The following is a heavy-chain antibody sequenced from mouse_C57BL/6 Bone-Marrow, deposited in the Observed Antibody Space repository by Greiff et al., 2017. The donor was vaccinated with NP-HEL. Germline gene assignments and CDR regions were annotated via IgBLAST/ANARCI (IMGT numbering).Heavy chain of an antibody. J-gene: IGHJ3*01. CDR1: GYSFTGYY. CDR3: ARRRTAQATFAY. Sequence: EVQGVESGPELVKPGASVKISCKASGYSFTGYYMNWVKQSPEKSLEWIGEINPSTGGTTYNQKFKAKATLTVDKSSSTAYMQLKSLTSEDSAVYYCARRRTAQATFAYWGQGTLVTVSA. D-gene: IGHD3-2*02. CDR2: INPSTGGT. V-gene: IGHV1-42*01.